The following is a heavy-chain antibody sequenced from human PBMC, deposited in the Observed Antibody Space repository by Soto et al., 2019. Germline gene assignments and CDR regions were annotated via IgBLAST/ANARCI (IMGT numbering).Heavy chain of an antibody. V-gene: IGHV3-48*01. Sequence: GGSLRLSCAASGFTFSSYSMNWVRQAPGKGLEWISYISSSSSTIYYADSVKGRFTISRDNAKNSLYLQMNSLKSEDTVVYYCASPCSGGSCYSSDFVYWGQGTLVTVSS. CDR2: ISSSSSTI. CDR1: GFTFSSYS. CDR3: ASPCSGGSCYSSDFVY. J-gene: IGHJ4*02. D-gene: IGHD2-15*01.